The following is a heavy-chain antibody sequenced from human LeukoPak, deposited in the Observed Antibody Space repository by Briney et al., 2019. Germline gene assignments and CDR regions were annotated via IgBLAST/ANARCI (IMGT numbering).Heavy chain of an antibody. D-gene: IGHD4-23*01. CDR2: ISSSSSYI. Sequence: GGSLRLSCAASGFTFSSYSMNWVRQAPGKGLEWVSSISSSSSYIYYADSVKGRLTISRDNAKNSLYLQMNSLRAEDTAVYYCARDTTVVTGIVAYWGQGTLVTVSS. V-gene: IGHV3-21*01. CDR1: GFTFSSYS. CDR3: ARDTTVVTGIVAY. J-gene: IGHJ4*02.